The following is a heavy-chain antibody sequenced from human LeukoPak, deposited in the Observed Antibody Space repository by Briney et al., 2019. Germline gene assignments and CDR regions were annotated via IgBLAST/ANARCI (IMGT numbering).Heavy chain of an antibody. D-gene: IGHD2-21*02. V-gene: IGHV3-23*01. CDR2: ISGSGGST. CDR1: EFTFSSYG. J-gene: IGHJ6*03. CDR3: ARDSAYCGGDCYSLRPFYYYYMDV. Sequence: YPGGSLRLSCAASEFTFSSYGMSWVRQASGNGLEWVSAISGSGGSTYYADSVKGRFTISRDNSKNTLYLQMNSLRAEDTALYYCARDSAYCGGDCYSLRPFYYYYMDVWGKGTTVTVSS.